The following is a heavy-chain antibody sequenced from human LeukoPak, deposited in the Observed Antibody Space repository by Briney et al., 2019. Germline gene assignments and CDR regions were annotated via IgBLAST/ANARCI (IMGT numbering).Heavy chain of an antibody. V-gene: IGHV3-66*02. J-gene: IGHJ3*02. D-gene: IGHD6-25*01. Sequence: GGSLRLSCAASGFTFSSYAMSWVRQAPGKGLEWVSVIYSGGSTYYADSVKGRFTISRDNSKNTLYLQMNSLRAEDTAVYYCAREAGNDAFDIWGQGTMVTVSS. CDR1: GFTFSSYA. CDR2: IYSGGST. CDR3: AREAGNDAFDI.